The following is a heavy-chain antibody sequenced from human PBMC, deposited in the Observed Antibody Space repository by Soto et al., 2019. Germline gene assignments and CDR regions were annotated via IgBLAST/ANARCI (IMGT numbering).Heavy chain of an antibody. Sequence: LSLTCTVSGGSISTNDYYWSWIRQPPGKGLEWIAYIYYSGSTYYSPSLKSRLTLSLDTSKNHFSLKLTPVTAADTAVYYCARGSPELDLDSWGQGTLVTVSS. D-gene: IGHD1-1*01. V-gene: IGHV4-30-4*01. CDR2: IYYSGST. CDR1: GGSISTNDYY. J-gene: IGHJ4*02. CDR3: ARGSPELDLDS.